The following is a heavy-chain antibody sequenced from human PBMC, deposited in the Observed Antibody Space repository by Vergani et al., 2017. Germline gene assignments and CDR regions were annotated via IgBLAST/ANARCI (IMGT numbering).Heavy chain of an antibody. CDR2: ISYDGSNK. CDR1: GFTFSSYA. V-gene: IGHV3-30-3*01. J-gene: IGHJ4*02. D-gene: IGHD4-17*01. CDR3: ARDDYGDYVSFGGRVY. Sequence: VQLLESGGGLVQPGGSLRLSCAASGFTFSSYAMHWVRQAPGKGLEWVAVISYDGSNKYYADSVKGRFTISRDNSKNTLYLQMNSLRAEDTAVYYCARDDYGDYVSFGGRVYWGQGTLVTVSS.